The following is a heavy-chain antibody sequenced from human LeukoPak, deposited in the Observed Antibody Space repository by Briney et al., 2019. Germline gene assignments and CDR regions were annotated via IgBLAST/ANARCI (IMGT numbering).Heavy chain of an antibody. V-gene: IGHV1-2*02. CDR2: INPNSGGT. D-gene: IGHD6-6*01. CDR3: ARGIAARPSGVDY. J-gene: IGHJ4*02. CDR1: GYTFTGYD. Sequence: ASVKVSCKASGYTFTGYDMHWVRQAPGQGLEWMGWINPNSGGTNYAQKFQGRVTMTRDTSISTAYMELSRLRSDDTAVYYCARGIAARPSGVDYWGQGTLVTVSS.